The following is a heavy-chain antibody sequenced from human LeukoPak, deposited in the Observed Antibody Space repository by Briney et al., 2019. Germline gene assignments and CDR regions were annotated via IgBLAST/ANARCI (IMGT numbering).Heavy chain of an antibody. J-gene: IGHJ2*01. Sequence: PGGSLRLFCAASGFTFSNYAMTWVRQAPGKGLEWVSIISGNGERTYYADSVKGRFSISRDNSKNTVYLQMNSLRAEDTAVYFCAKDAHDCGSTSCYAITGWYFDLWGRGTLVMVSS. CDR3: AKDAHDCGSTSCYAITGWYFDL. V-gene: IGHV3-23*01. CDR1: GFTFSNYA. CDR2: ISGNGERT. D-gene: IGHD2-2*01.